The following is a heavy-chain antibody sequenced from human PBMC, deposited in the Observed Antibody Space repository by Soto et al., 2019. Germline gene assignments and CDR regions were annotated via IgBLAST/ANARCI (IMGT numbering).Heavy chain of an antibody. CDR2: IYYSGST. J-gene: IGHJ4*02. D-gene: IGHD2-15*01. V-gene: IGHV4-30-4*01. CDR3: ARDPSYCSGGSCPFDC. CDR1: GGSISSGDYY. Sequence: QVQLQESGPGLVKPSQTLSLTCTVSGGSISSGDYYWSWIRQPPGKGLEWIGYIYYSGSTYYNPSLKSRVTISVDTSKNQFSLKLSSVTAADTAVYYCARDPSYCSGGSCPFDCWGQGTLVTVSS.